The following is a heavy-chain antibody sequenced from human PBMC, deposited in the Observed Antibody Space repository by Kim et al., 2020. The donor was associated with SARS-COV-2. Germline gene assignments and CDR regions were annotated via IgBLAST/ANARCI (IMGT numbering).Heavy chain of an antibody. CDR2: ISASGGDT. Sequence: GGSLRLSCAASGFTFNTYALSWVRQAPGKGLEWVSRISASGGDTYYADSVKGRFTISRDNSKNALNLEMNSLRAEDTALYYCAKVTTLTAPFYDYWDQVT. CDR1: GFTFNTYA. D-gene: IGHD4-4*01. CDR3: AKVTTLTAPFYDY. V-gene: IGHV3-23*01. J-gene: IGHJ4*02.